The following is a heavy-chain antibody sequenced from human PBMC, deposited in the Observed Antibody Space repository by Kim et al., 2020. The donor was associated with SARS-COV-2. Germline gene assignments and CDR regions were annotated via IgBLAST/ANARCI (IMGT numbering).Heavy chain of an antibody. J-gene: IGHJ4*02. Sequence: ASVKVSCKASGYTFTNHGINWVRQAPGQSPEWVGWISTSTGNTNYEEKFRARVTMTTDTSTSTAYMELRSLRSDDTAAFYCARGGYLNYADYWGQGTLVT. CDR3: ARGGYLNYADY. CDR2: ISTSTGNT. D-gene: IGHD5-12*01. CDR1: GYTFTNHG. V-gene: IGHV1-18*01.